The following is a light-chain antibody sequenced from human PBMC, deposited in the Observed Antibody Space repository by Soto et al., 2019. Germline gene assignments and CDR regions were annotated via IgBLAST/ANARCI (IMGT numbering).Light chain of an antibody. J-gene: IGKJ2*01. CDR1: QTVSSSY. CDR2: GAS. CDR3: HQYGSLAT. V-gene: IGKV3-20*01. Sequence: EIVLTQSPGTLSLSPGERATLSCRASQTVSSSYLAWYQQKPGQAPRLLIYGASSRATGIPDRFSGSGSGTVFTLTISRLEPEDFAVYYCHQYGSLATFGQGTKLEIK.